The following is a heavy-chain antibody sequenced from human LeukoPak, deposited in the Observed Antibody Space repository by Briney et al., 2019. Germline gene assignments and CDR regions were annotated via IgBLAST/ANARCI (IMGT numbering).Heavy chain of an antibody. D-gene: IGHD4-23*01. J-gene: IGHJ4*02. CDR2: IYYTGST. CDR3: ARFYGGNPSLDY. V-gene: IGHV4-31*03. Sequence: SETLSLTCTVSGGSISSGGYFWTWIRQHPGKGLEWIGHIYYTGSTYYNPSLKSRVTISVDTSKNQFSLKLSSMTAADTAVYYCARFYGGNPSLDYWGQGTLVTVSS. CDR1: GGSISSGGYF.